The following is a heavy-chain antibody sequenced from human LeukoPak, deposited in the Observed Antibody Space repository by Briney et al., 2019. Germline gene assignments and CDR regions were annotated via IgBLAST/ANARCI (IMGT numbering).Heavy chain of an antibody. V-gene: IGHV3-23*01. D-gene: IGHD2-21*01. J-gene: IGHJ4*02. CDR2: ISGSGGST. CDR3: AKAPVTTCRGAYCYPFDY. Sequence: GGSLRLSCAASGFTFSSFAMSWVRQAPGKGLEWVSAISGSGGSTYYADSVKGRFTISRDSSKNTLFLQMNRLRPEDAAVYYCAKAPVTTCRGAYCYPFDYWGQGTLVTVSS. CDR1: GFTFSSFA.